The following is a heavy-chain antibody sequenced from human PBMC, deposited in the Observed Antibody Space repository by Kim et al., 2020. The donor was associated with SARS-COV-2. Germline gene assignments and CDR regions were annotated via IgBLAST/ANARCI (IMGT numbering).Heavy chain of an antibody. V-gene: IGHV4-59*01. J-gene: IGHJ4*02. CDR3: ARVSVGGLAFDY. Sequence: NKPALKSSITISIDTSKNQFSLKLSSVTAADTAVYYCARVSVGGLAFDYWGQGTLVTVSS. D-gene: IGHD1-26*01.